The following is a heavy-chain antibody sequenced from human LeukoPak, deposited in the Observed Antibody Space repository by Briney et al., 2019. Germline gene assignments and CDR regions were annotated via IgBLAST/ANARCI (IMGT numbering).Heavy chain of an antibody. J-gene: IGHJ5*02. CDR1: GGSFSGYY. CDR2: INHSGST. D-gene: IGHD2-2*02. V-gene: IGHV4-34*01. Sequence: PSETLSLTCAVYGGSFSGYYWSWIRQPPGKGLEWIGEINHSGSTNYNPSLKGRVTISVDTSKNQFSLKLSSVTAADTAVYYCARVGVVVPAATPNWFDPWGQGTLVTVSS. CDR3: ARVGVVVPAATPNWFDP.